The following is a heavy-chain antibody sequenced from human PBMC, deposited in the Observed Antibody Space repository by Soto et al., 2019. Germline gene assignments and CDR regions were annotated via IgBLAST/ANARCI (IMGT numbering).Heavy chain of an antibody. J-gene: IGHJ5*02. Sequence: SETLSLTCTVSGGSISSSSYYWGWIRQPPGKGLEWIGSIYYSGYTYYNPSLKSRVTISVDTSKNQFSLKLSSVTAADTAVYYCARHPATAPGSWFDPWGQGTLVTVSS. CDR2: IYYSGYT. CDR3: ARHPATAPGSWFDP. V-gene: IGHV4-39*01. D-gene: IGHD5-12*01. CDR1: GGSISSSSYY.